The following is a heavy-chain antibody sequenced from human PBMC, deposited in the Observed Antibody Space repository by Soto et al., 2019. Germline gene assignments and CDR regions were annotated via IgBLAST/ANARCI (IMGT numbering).Heavy chain of an antibody. CDR3: ARELTYCSGSGCPYFDY. Sequence: EVQLVESGGGLVQPGGSLRVSWAASGFTCSGYWMHWVRQAPGTGLVWVSRINRDGRSTSYADSVKGRITISRDNAKYTLYLHMNSLRVEDTSVYYCARELTYCSGSGCPYFDYWGQGSLVSVSS. V-gene: IGHV3-74*01. CDR2: INRDGRST. CDR1: GFTCSGYW. J-gene: IGHJ4*02. D-gene: IGHD2-15*01.